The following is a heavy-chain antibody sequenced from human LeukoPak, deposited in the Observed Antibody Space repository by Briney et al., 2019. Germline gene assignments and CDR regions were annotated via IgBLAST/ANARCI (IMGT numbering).Heavy chain of an antibody. CDR2: IYYSGST. V-gene: IGHV4-31*03. J-gene: IGHJ3*01. CDR1: GVSLTSDKYD. CDR3: ATPYCGTISCLDVFDV. Sequence: PSQTLSLTCTISGVSLTSDKYDSSWIRHRPGKGLEWIEHIYYSGSTSFNPSLKSRVSMSVDASKSQFSLKLTSVTAADTAVYYCATPYCGTISCLDVFDVWGQGTVVTVSS. D-gene: IGHD2-2*01.